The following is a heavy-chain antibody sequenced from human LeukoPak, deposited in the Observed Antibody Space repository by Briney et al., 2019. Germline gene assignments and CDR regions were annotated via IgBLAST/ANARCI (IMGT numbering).Heavy chain of an antibody. CDR2: IIPIFGTA. CDR1: GGTFSSYA. J-gene: IGHJ3*02. CDR3: AIAGYYGGDCYSGAFDI. D-gene: IGHD2-21*02. V-gene: IGHV1-69*05. Sequence: SVKVSCKASGGTFSSYAISWVRQAPGQGLEWMGGIIPIFGTANYAQKFQGRVTITTDESTSTAYMELSSLRSEDTAVYYCAIAGYYGGDCYSGAFDIGGQGTMVTVSS.